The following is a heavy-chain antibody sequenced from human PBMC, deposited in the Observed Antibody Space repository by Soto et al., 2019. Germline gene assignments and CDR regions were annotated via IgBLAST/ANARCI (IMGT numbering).Heavy chain of an antibody. Sequence: PSETLSLTCTVSGGSISSSSYYWGWIRQPPGKGLEWIGSIYYSGSTYYNPSLKSRVTISVDTSKNQFSLKLSSVTAADTAVYYCARLAYNWLWGFDPWGQGTLVTVS. V-gene: IGHV4-39*01. CDR3: ARLAYNWLWGFDP. CDR2: IYYSGST. D-gene: IGHD1-1*01. J-gene: IGHJ5*02. CDR1: GGSISSSSYY.